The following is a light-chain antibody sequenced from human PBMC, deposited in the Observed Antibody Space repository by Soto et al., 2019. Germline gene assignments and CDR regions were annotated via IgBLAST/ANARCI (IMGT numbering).Light chain of an antibody. CDR3: QQYNNWPLT. CDR1: QSVSSD. J-gene: IGKJ4*01. Sequence: EIVLTQSPATLSVSPGDRANLSCRGSQSVSSDLAWFQLKPGQAPRLLIYGASTRATGIPARFSGSGSGTEFTLTISSLQSEDFAIYYCQQYNNWPLTFGGGTKVEIK. V-gene: IGKV3-15*01. CDR2: GAS.